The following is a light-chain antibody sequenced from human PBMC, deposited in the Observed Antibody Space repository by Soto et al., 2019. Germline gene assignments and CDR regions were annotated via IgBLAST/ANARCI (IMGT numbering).Light chain of an antibody. CDR3: QQSYSTPPLT. J-gene: IGKJ4*01. V-gene: IGKV1-39*01. Sequence: DIQMTQSPSSLSASVGDRVTITCRASQSISSYLNWYQQKPGKAPKLLIYAASNLQSGVPSRFSGSGSETDFTLTISSLQPEDFATYYCQQSYSTPPLTFGGGTKVEIK. CDR2: AAS. CDR1: QSISSY.